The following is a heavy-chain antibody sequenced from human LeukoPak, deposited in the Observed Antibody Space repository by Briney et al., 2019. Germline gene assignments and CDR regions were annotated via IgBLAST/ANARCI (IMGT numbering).Heavy chain of an antibody. CDR2: TRNKANSYTT. CDR3: ARAVADLGGNRAFDI. CDR1: GFSFSDHY. V-gene: IGHV3-72*01. J-gene: IGHJ3*02. D-gene: IGHD4-23*01. Sequence: GGSLRLSCAASGFSFSDHYMDWVRQAPGKGLEWVGRTRNKANSYTTEYAASVKGRFTISRDDSKNSLYLQMNSLKTEDTAVYYCARAVADLGGNRAFDIWGQGTMVTVSS.